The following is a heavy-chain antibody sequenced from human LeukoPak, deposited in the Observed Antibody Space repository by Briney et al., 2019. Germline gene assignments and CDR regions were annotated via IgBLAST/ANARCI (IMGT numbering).Heavy chain of an antibody. CDR1: GFTFDDYA. D-gene: IGHD3-22*01. J-gene: IGHJ4*02. CDR3: ARDRQDSSGYYRG. Sequence: GRSLRLSCAASGFTFDDYAMHWVRQAPGKGLEWVSGISWNSGSIGYADSVKGRFTISRDNAKNSLYLQMNSLRAEDMALYYCARDRQDSSGYYRGWGQGTLVTVSS. CDR2: ISWNSGSI. V-gene: IGHV3-9*03.